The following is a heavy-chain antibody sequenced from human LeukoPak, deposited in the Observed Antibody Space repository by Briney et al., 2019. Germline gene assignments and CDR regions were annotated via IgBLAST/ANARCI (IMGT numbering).Heavy chain of an antibody. Sequence: GGFLRLSCAASGFTFSVYGMHWVRQAPGKGLEWVALFSADGINIYYADSVKGRFTISRDNSKNILYLQMTSLRPEDTDVYYCTKAAVYSTTWTPFDDWGQGTLVTVSS. D-gene: IGHD2-2*01. CDR2: FSADGINI. J-gene: IGHJ4*02. CDR3: TKAAVYSTTWTPFDD. V-gene: IGHV3-30*18. CDR1: GFTFSVYG.